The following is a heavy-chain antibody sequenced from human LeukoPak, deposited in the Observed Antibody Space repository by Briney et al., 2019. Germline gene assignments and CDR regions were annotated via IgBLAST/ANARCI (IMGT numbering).Heavy chain of an antibody. J-gene: IGHJ4*02. CDR2: IGASTGTT. CDR1: GFTVSSYA. D-gene: IGHD6-13*01. V-gene: IGHV3-23*01. CDR3: AKRPRIASPGTYYFDS. Sequence: GGSLRLSCAASGFTVSSYAMTWVRQAPGKGLEWVSAIGASTGTTYYADSVKGRFTISRDSSKNTLYLQMNSLRAEDTAVYYCAKRPRIASPGTYYFDSWSQGALVTVSS.